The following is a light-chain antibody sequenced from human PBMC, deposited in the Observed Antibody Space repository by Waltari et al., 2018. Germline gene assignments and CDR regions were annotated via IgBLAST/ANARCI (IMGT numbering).Light chain of an antibody. V-gene: IGLV2-14*01. J-gene: IGLJ1*01. CDR2: EVS. CDR1: RRDVGGYKY. Sequence: QSALTPPASVSGSPGQSNTLSCTGTRRDVGGYKYVSWYPQHPGKAPKLMIYEVSNRPSGVSNRVSGSKSGNTASLTISGLQAEDEADYYCSSYTSSSTLVFGTGTKVTVL. CDR3: SSYTSSSTLV.